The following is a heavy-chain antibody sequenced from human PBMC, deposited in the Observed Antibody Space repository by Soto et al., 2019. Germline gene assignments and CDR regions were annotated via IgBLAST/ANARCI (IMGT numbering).Heavy chain of an antibody. J-gene: IGHJ6*02. CDR3: ARVGRGVYGMDV. V-gene: IGHV3-48*02. Sequence: GGSLRLSCAASGFTFSSHSINWAGQAPGKGLEWFSYITSDSSTISYADSVKGRFTVSRDNAKNSLYLQMNSLRDEDTAVYYCARVGRGVYGMDVWGQGTSVTVSS. CDR2: ITSDSSTI. D-gene: IGHD2-8*01. CDR1: GFTFSSHS.